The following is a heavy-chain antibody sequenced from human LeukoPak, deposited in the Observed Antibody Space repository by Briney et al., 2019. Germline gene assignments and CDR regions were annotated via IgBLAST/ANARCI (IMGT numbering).Heavy chain of an antibody. CDR3: ARKNDFDI. Sequence: SGTLSLTCTVSGGSISSDHWNWIRQPPGKGLEWIGCIYDSGSTYYYPSLKSRVTISVDMSKSQFSLRLTSVTAADTAVYYCARKNDFDIWGQGTLVTV. J-gene: IGHJ3*02. CDR1: GGSISSDH. D-gene: IGHD2/OR15-2a*01. V-gene: IGHV4-59*01. CDR2: IYDSGST.